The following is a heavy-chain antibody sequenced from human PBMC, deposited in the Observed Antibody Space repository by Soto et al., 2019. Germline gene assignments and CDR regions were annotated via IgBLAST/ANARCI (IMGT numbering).Heavy chain of an antibody. V-gene: IGHV2-5*02. CDR1: GFSLSTYHIG. Sequence: QITLKESGPTLVRPAQTLTLTCDFSGFSLSTYHIGVAGIRQPPVQALEWLALIYWDDDKRYSPSLKDRLANSKDTSSNPVVLTITNMDPGDTATYFCAHAGDYDLLTLDHWGPGTLVTVSS. CDR3: AHAGDYDLLTLDH. D-gene: IGHD4-17*01. CDR2: IYWDDDK. J-gene: IGHJ4*02.